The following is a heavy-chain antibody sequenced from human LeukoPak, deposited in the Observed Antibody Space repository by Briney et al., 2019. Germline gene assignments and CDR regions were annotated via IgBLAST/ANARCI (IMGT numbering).Heavy chain of an antibody. Sequence: GRSLRLSCAASGFSFDDYAMYWVRQAPGKGLEWVSGISWNSGSIGYADSVKGRFTISRDNAKNSLYLQMNSLRAEDTALYYCAKDYYYDSSGYYGPIDYWGQGTLVTVSS. CDR3: AKDYYYDSSGYYGPIDY. V-gene: IGHV3-9*01. J-gene: IGHJ4*02. CDR1: GFSFDDYA. D-gene: IGHD3-22*01. CDR2: ISWNSGSI.